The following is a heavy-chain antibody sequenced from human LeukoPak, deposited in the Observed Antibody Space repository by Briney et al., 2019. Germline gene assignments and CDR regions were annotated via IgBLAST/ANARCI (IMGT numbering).Heavy chain of an antibody. J-gene: IGHJ4*02. CDR1: ADSLSSGGHY. Sequence: KPSQTLSLTCTVSADSLSSGGHYWAWIRQLPGKGLESIGFIHHSGSSRHNPSHKDRVAISVDASRKQFALRLSSVTAADTAIYYCARGGNRFGGFYLDYWGQGIQVIVSS. CDR2: IHHSGSS. V-gene: IGHV4-31*03. CDR3: ARGGNRFGGFYLDY. D-gene: IGHD3-10*01.